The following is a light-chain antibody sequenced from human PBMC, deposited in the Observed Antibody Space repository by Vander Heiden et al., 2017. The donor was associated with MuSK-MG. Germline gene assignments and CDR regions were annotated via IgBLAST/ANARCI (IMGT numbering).Light chain of an antibody. Sequence: DIQMTQSPSSLSASVGDRVTITCRASQSISSYLNWYQQKPGKAPKFLIYAASSLQSGVPSRFSGSGSGTDFTLTISRLQPEDFATYYCQQSDSTPWTFGQGTKVEIK. J-gene: IGKJ1*01. CDR1: QSISSY. V-gene: IGKV1-39*01. CDR3: QQSDSTPWT. CDR2: AAS.